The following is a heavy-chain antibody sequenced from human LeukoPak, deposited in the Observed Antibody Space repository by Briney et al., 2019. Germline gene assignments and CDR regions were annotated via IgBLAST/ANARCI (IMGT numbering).Heavy chain of an antibody. D-gene: IGHD3-10*01. CDR3: AREGPGIRVTPYYYGMDV. CDR1: GGTFSSYA. Sequence: SVKVSCKASGGTFSSYAISWARQAPGQGLEWMGGIIPIFGTANYAQKFQGRVTITADESTSTAYMELSSLRSEDTAVYYCAREGPGIRVTPYYYGMDVWGQGTTVTVSS. J-gene: IGHJ6*02. V-gene: IGHV1-69*13. CDR2: IIPIFGTA.